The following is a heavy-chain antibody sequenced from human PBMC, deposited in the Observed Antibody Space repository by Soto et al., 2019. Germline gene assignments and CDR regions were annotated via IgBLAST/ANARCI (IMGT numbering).Heavy chain of an antibody. V-gene: IGHV4-39*07. Sequence: SETLSLTCTVSGGSISSSSYYWGWIRQPPGKGLEWIGSIYYSGSTYYNPSLKSRVTISVDTSKNQFSLNLSSVTAADTAVYYCARGTRAAAGYDFDYWGQGTLVTVSS. D-gene: IGHD6-13*01. CDR1: GGSISSSSYY. CDR3: ARGTRAAAGYDFDY. J-gene: IGHJ4*02. CDR2: IYYSGST.